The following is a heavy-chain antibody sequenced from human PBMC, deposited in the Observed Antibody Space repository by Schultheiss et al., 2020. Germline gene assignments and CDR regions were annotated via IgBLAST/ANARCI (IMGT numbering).Heavy chain of an antibody. J-gene: IGHJ4*02. CDR2: ISYDGSNK. CDR1: GFTFSSYA. Sequence: GESLKISCAASGFTFSSYAMHWVRQAPGKGLEWVAVISYDGSNKYYADSVKGRFTISRDNAKNSLYLQMNSLRAEDTAVYYCARVRRGGSSSWSYDYWGQGTLVTVSS. D-gene: IGHD6-13*01. CDR3: ARVRRGGSSSWSYDY. V-gene: IGHV3-30-3*01.